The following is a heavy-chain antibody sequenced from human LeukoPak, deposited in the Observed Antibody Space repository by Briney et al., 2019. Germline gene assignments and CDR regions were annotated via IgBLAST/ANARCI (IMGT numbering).Heavy chain of an antibody. CDR3: ARGIAAAVFGMGV. V-gene: IGHV1-69*05. CDR2: IIPIFGTA. J-gene: IGHJ6*03. CDR1: GGTFSSYA. Sequence: SVKVSCKASGGTFSSYAISWVRQAPGQGLEWMGGIIPIFGTANYAQKFQGRVTITTDESTSTAYMELSSLRSEDTAVYYCARGIAAAVFGMGVWGKGTTVTVSS. D-gene: IGHD6-13*01.